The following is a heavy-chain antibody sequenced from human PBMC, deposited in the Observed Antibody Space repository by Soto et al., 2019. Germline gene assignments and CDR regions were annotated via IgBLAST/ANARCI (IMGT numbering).Heavy chain of an antibody. J-gene: IGHJ3*02. CDR3: ARPPKDRKGHNRAFDI. Sequence: PGESLKISCKGSGYSFTSYWIGWVRQMPWKGLEWMGIIYPGDSDTRYSPSFQGQVTISADKSISTAYLQWSSLKASDTAMYYCARPPKDRKGHNRAFDIWGQGTMVTVSS. D-gene: IGHD2-15*01. CDR1: GYSFTSYW. CDR2: IYPGDSDT. V-gene: IGHV5-51*01.